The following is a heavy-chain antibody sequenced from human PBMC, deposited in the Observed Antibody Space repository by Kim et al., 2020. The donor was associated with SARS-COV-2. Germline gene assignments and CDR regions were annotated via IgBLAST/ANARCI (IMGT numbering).Heavy chain of an antibody. V-gene: IGHV3-74*01. CDR2: ITSDGSSK. CDR1: GFTFSDYW. CDR3: ATNRYCSGGNCY. Sequence: GGSLRLSCAASGFTFSDYWKHWVRQAPGKGLVWVSRITSDGSSKGYADSVKGRFTISRDNAKSTLYLQMNSLRDEDTAVYYCATNRYCSGGNCYWGQGTLVTVSS. D-gene: IGHD2-15*01. J-gene: IGHJ4*02.